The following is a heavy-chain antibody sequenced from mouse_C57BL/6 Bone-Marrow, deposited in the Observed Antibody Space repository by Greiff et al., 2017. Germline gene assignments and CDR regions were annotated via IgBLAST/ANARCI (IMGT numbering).Heavy chain of an antibody. CDR3: ARGATVVDFDY. CDR2: IYPRSGNT. CDR1: GYTCTSYG. V-gene: IGHV1-81*01. Sequence: QVQLQQSGAELARPGASVKLSCKASGYTCTSYGISGVKQRTGQGLEWIGEIYPRSGNTYYNEKFKGKATLTADKSSSTAYMELRSLTSEDSAVYFCARGATVVDFDYWGQGTTLTVSS. D-gene: IGHD1-1*01. J-gene: IGHJ2*01.